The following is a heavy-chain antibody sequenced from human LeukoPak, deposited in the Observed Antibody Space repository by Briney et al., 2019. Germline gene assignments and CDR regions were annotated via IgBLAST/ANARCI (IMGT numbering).Heavy chain of an antibody. CDR2: IIPIFGTA. CDR3: ARDYANNWFDP. Sequence: SVKVXCKASGYTFTSYDINWVRQATGQGLEWMGGIIPIFGTANYAQKFQGRVTITADKSTSTAYMELSSLRSEDTAVYYCARDYANNWFDPWGQGTLVTVSS. CDR1: GYTFTSYD. V-gene: IGHV1-69*06. J-gene: IGHJ5*02. D-gene: IGHD2-2*01.